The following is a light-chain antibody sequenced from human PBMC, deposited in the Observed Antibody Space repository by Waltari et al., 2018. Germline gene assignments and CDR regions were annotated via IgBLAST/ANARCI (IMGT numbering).Light chain of an antibody. J-gene: IGLJ2*01. CDR2: EDN. CDR3: QSFDSSHVV. CDR1: SGNIAPNT. V-gene: IGLV6-57*03. Sequence: FILTQPHSVSESPGKTVTISCTRSSGNIAPNTVKWYQQRPGSAPTKVIYEDNKLPSGVPDRFSGSIDSSSNSASLIISGLKAEDEADYYCQSFDSSHVVFGGGTKLTVL.